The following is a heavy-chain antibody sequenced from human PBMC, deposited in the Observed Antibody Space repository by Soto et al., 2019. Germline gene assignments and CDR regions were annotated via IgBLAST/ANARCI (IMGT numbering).Heavy chain of an antibody. CDR2: IGTAGDT. V-gene: IGHV3-13*01. D-gene: IGHD3-10*01. J-gene: IGHJ6*02. CDR3: ARERIAYYYGSGSVYYYGMGV. CDR1: GFTFSSYD. Sequence: LRLSCEASGFTFSSYDMHWVRQATGKGLEWVSAIGTAGDTYYPGSVKGRFTISRENAKNSLYLQMNSLRAGHTAVYYCARERIAYYYGSGSVYYYGMGVWGQGTTVTVSS.